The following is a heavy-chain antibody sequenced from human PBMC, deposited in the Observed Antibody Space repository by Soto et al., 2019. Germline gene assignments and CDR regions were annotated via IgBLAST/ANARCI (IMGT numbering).Heavy chain of an antibody. V-gene: IGHV1-24*01. D-gene: IGHD6-13*01. CDR2: FDPEDGET. J-gene: IGHJ3*01. CDR3: STGPRAARGALDF. Sequence: ASVKVSRKVSGYTLTELSMHWVRQAPGKGLEWMGGFDPEDGETIYEQKFQGRVTMTEDTSTDTAYMELSSLRSEDTAVYYCSTGPRAARGALDFWGQGTMVTVSS. CDR1: GYTLTELS.